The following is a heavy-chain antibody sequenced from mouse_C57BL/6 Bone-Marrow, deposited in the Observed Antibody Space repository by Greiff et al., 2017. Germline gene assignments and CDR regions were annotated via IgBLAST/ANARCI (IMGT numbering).Heavy chain of an antibody. CDR1: DFTFSSYG. CDR3: ERQGAMDY. CDR2: ISTGGSYT. V-gene: IGHV5-6*01. J-gene: IGHJ4*01. Sequence: EVQRVESGADLVKPGGSLKLSCAASDFTFSSYGMSWVRQTPDKRLEWVATISTGGSYTYYPDSVKGRFTISRDNTKNTLYLQMSSLKAEDTAMYYGERQGAMDYWGQGTSVTVSS.